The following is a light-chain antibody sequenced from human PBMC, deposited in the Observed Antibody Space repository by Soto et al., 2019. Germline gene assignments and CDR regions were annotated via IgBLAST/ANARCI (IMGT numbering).Light chain of an antibody. CDR1: QSVSSNY. CDR3: QQRNVWPPIT. CDR2: AAS. V-gene: IGKV3D-20*02. Sequence: EIVLTQSPATLSLSPGEGAALSCRASQSVSSNYLAWYQQRPGQAPRLLIYAASNRAAGIPDRFSGSGSGTDFTLTISRLEPEDFAVYYCQQRNVWPPITFGQGTRLEIK. J-gene: IGKJ5*01.